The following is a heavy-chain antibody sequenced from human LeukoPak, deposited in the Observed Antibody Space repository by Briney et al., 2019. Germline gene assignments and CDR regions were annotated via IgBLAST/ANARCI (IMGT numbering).Heavy chain of an antibody. D-gene: IGHD6-19*01. J-gene: IGHJ4*02. V-gene: IGHV4-39*01. CDR1: GGSISSGGHY. CDR2: IYYSGST. CDR3: ARQVVAVAGTGYFDY. Sequence: SETLSLTCTVSGGSISSGGHYWGWIRQPPGKGLEWIGSIYYSGSTYYNASLKSRGTISVDTSKNQFSLKLNSVTAADTAVYFCARQVVAVAGTGYFDYWGQGTLVTVSS.